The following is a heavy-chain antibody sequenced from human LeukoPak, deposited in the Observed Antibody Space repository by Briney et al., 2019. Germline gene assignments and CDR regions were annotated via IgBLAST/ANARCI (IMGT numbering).Heavy chain of an antibody. V-gene: IGHV4-59*12. CDR1: GGSISSYY. CDR3: ARVTGIAAPIDY. D-gene: IGHD6-13*01. J-gene: IGHJ4*02. Sequence: SETLSLTCTVSGGSISSYYWSWIRQPPGTGLEWIGNIFYSGGTNYNPSLQSRVSISADTSKNQFSLKLSSVTAADTAVYYCARVTGIAAPIDYWGQGTLVTVSS. CDR2: IFYSGGT.